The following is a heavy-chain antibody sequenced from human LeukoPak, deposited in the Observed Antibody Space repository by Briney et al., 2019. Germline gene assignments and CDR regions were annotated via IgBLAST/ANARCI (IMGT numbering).Heavy chain of an antibody. CDR2: IKQDGSGK. J-gene: IGHJ2*01. Sequence: GGSLRLSCAASGFTFSSYWMSWVRQAPGKGLEWVANIKQDGSGKYYVDSVKGRFTISRDNAKNSLYLQMNSLRAEDTAVYYCARDQADDSRVDKPYWYFDLWGRGTLVTVSS. CDR3: ARDQADDSRVDKPYWYFDL. D-gene: IGHD3-22*01. CDR1: GFTFSSYW. V-gene: IGHV3-7*01.